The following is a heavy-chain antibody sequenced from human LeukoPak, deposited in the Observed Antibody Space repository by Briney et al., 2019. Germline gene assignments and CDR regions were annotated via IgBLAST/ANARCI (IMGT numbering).Heavy chain of an antibody. J-gene: IGHJ5*02. CDR2: INSNSGGT. V-gene: IGHV1-2*02. CDR3: AGVETVAAGRVGRFDP. CDR1: GYTFTDYY. Sequence: ASVKVSCKASGYTFTDYYMHWVRQAPGQGLEWMGWINSNSGGTKYAQKFQGSVTMTRDTSISTVYMELSGLRSDDTAVYFCAGVETVAAGRVGRFDPWGQGSLVTVSS. D-gene: IGHD6-13*01.